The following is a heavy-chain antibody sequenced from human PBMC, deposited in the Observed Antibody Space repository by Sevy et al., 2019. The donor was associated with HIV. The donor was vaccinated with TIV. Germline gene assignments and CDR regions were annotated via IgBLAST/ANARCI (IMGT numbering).Heavy chain of an antibody. J-gene: IGHJ6*02. D-gene: IGHD3-10*01. Sequence: ASVKVSCKASGYTFTSYGISWVRQAPGQGLEWMGWISAYNGNTNYAQKLQGRDTMTTDTSTSTAYMELRSLRSDDTAVYYCARDWFGVGYYYGMDVWGQGTTVTVSS. CDR3: ARDWFGVGYYYGMDV. CDR1: GYTFTSYG. CDR2: ISAYNGNT. V-gene: IGHV1-18*01.